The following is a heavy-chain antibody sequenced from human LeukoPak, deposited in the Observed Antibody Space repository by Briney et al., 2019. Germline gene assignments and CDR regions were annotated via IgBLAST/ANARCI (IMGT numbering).Heavy chain of an antibody. J-gene: IGHJ4*02. CDR1: GFTFSTYT. D-gene: IGHD7-27*01. CDR3: AIDPNWGTHS. CDR2: IGSSGGGI. V-gene: IGHV3-23*01. Sequence: GGSLRLSWAASGFTFSTYTMYWVRHPPGKGLEWVSIIGSSGGGIHYADSVKGRFTISRDNSKNALYLQMNSLRVEDTAVYYCAIDPNWGTHSWGQGVLVTVSS.